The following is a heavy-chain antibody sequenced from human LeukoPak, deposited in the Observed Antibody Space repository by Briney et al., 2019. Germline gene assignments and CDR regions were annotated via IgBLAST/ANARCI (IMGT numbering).Heavy chain of an antibody. CDR3: AKGYYDSSGYYKYYFDY. D-gene: IGHD3-22*01. Sequence: GGSLRLSCAASGFTFSSYAMSWVRQAPGKGLEWVSAISGSGGSIYYADSVKGRFTISRDNSKNTLYLQMNSPRAEDTAVYYCAKGYYDSSGYYKYYFDYWGQGTLVTVSS. CDR2: ISGSGGSI. J-gene: IGHJ4*02. V-gene: IGHV3-23*01. CDR1: GFTFSSYA.